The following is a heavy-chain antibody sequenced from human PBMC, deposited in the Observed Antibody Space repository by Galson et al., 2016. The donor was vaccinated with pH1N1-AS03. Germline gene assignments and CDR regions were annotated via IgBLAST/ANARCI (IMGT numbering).Heavy chain of an antibody. V-gene: IGHV1-3*01. CDR3: ARDRGSGYDLFDYYYGMDV. CDR2: INAGNGNT. Sequence: SVKVSCKASGYTFTSYAMHWVRQAPGQRLEGMGWINAGNGNTKYSQKFQGRVTSTRDTSASTAYMELSSLRSEDTAVYYCARDRGSGYDLFDYYYGMDVWGQGTTVTVSS. CDR1: GYTFTSYA. D-gene: IGHD5-12*01. J-gene: IGHJ6*02.